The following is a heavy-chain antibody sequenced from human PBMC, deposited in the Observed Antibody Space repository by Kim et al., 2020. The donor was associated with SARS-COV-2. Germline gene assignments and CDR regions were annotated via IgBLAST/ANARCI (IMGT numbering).Heavy chain of an antibody. CDR2: ISAYNGNT. CDR3: ARVRVYIVVVPAAIGGGPQLQYYYYGMDV. V-gene: IGHV1-18*04. Sequence: ASVKVSCKASGYTFTSYGISWVRQAPGQGLEWMGWISAYNGNTNYAQKLQGRVTMTTDTSTSTAYMELRSLRSDDTAVYYCARVRVYIVVVPAAIGGGPQLQYYYYGMDVWGQGTTVTVSS. J-gene: IGHJ6*02. D-gene: IGHD2-2*02. CDR1: GYTFTSYG.